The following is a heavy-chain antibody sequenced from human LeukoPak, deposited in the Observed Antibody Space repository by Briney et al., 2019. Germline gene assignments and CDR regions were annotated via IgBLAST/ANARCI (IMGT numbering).Heavy chain of an antibody. CDR1: GFTFSSYG. CDR2: IRYDGSNK. V-gene: IGHV3-30*02. Sequence: PGGSLRLSCAASGFTFSSYGMHWVRQAPGKGLEWVAFIRYDGSNKYYADSVKGRFTISRDNSKNTLYLQMNSLRAEDTAVYYCAKADSKPYGGNGGYVYWGQGTLVTVSS. CDR3: AKADSKPYGGNGGYVY. J-gene: IGHJ4*02. D-gene: IGHD4-23*01.